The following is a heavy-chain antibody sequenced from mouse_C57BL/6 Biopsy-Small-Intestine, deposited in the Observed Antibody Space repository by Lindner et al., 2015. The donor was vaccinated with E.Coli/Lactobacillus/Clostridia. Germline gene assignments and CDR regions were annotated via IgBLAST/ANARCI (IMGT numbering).Heavy chain of an antibody. J-gene: IGHJ1*01. CDR3: ARFRGAHFDL. V-gene: IGHV1-84*02. CDR1: GYTFTSYD. D-gene: IGHD1-3*01. CDR2: MNSNSGNT. Sequence: SVKVSCKASGYTFTSYDINWVRQATGQGLEWMGWMNSNSGNTGYAQKFQGGVTMTRNTSISTAYMELRSLTSEDTAVYYCARFRGAHFDLWGRGTLVTVSS.